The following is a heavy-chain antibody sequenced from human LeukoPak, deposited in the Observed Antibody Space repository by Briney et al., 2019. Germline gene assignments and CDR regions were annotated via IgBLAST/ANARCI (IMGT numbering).Heavy chain of an antibody. CDR1: GFTFSSYA. CDR3: SLRFWFDP. CDR2: ISYDGSNK. D-gene: IGHD4-17*01. J-gene: IGHJ5*02. Sequence: QPGRSLRLSCAASGFTFSSYAMHWVRQAPGKGLEWVAVISYDGSNKYYADSVKGRFTISRDNYKNTLYLQMNSLRAEDTAVYYCSLRFWFDPWGQGTLVTVSS. V-gene: IGHV3-30-3*01.